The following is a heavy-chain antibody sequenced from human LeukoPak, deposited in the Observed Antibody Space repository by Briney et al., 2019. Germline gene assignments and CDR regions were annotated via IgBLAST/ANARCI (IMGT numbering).Heavy chain of an antibody. V-gene: IGHV4-39*01. CDR2: IYYSGST. D-gene: IGHD2-2*01. Sequence: SETLSLTCTVSGGSISSSSYYWGWIRQPPGKGLEWIGSIYYSGSTYYNPSLKSRVTISVDTSKNQFSLKLSSVTAADTAVYYCARHYLRGSTSRRNWYFDLWGRGTLVTVSS. J-gene: IGHJ2*01. CDR3: ARHYLRGSTSRRNWYFDL. CDR1: GGSISSSSYY.